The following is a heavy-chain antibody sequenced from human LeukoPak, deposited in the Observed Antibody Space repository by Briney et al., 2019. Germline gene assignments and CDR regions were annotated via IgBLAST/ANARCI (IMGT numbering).Heavy chain of an antibody. CDR3: ARFGISGTPIAFDF. Sequence: GGSLRLSCAASVFTFSDFYMSWIRQPPGKGREGVSYISSSGSTIYYADSVKGRFTISRDNAENSLYLQMNSLRAEDAAVYYWARFGISGTPIAFDFWGRGTLVSVSS. CDR1: VFTFSDFY. CDR2: ISSSGSTI. V-gene: IGHV3-11*01. J-gene: IGHJ4*02. D-gene: IGHD1-20*01.